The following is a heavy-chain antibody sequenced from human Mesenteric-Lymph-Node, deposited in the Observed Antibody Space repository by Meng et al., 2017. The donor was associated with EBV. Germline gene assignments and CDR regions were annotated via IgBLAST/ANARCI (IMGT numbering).Heavy chain of an antibody. V-gene: IGHV1-18*01. Sequence: QLVQSGPEVNKPGASVKVSCKASGNTFTSHGISWVRQAPGQGLEWMGWISGHNGNTNYAQKFQGRVTMTTDTSTSTAYMELRSLRSDDAAVYYCTRDLDIVVVPTASDFDSWGQGTLVTVSS. CDR2: ISGHNGNT. J-gene: IGHJ4*02. CDR3: TRDLDIVVVPTASDFDS. D-gene: IGHD2-2*01. CDR1: GNTFTSHG.